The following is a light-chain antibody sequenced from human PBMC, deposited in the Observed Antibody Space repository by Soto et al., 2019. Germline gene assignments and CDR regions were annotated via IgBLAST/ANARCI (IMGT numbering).Light chain of an antibody. V-gene: IGKV1-39*01. CDR2: DAS. Sequence: DIQLTQSPSFLSASVGDRVTITCRASQGISSYLAWYQQKPGKAPKLLIYDASSLESGVPSTFSGSGSGTDFTLTISSLQPEDFASYYCQQSYSSPRTFGPGTKVDIK. J-gene: IGKJ3*01. CDR3: QQSYSSPRT. CDR1: QGISSY.